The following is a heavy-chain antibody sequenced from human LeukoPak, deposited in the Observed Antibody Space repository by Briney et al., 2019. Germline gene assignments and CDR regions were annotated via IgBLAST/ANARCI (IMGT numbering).Heavy chain of an antibody. J-gene: IGHJ4*02. CDR3: ASALGGQGGH. D-gene: IGHD3-16*01. CDR2: SNSDGSST. Sequence: GGSLRISCAASGFTFRTYWMHWVRQAPGKGLVWVSNSNSDGSSTTYADSVKGRFTISRDNAKNTLFLQMSGLRADDTAVYYCASALGGQGGHWGQGTLVTVSS. CDR1: GFTFRTYW. V-gene: IGHV3-74*01.